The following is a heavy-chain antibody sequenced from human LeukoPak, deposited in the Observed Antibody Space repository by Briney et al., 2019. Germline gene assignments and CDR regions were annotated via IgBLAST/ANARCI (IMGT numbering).Heavy chain of an antibody. Sequence: GASVKVSCEASGYTFTSYGISWVRQAPGQGLEWMGWISAYNGNTNYAQKFQGRVTMTRDTSISTAYMELSRLRSDDTAVYYCARARGDYGMSVDYFDYWGQGTLVTVSS. D-gene: IGHD4-17*01. CDR2: ISAYNGNT. CDR3: ARARGDYGMSVDYFDY. V-gene: IGHV1-18*01. J-gene: IGHJ4*02. CDR1: GYTFTSYG.